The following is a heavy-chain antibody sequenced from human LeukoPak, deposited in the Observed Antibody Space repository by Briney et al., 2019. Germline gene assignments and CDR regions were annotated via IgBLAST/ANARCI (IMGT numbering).Heavy chain of an antibody. Sequence: SETLPLTCTVSGGSVSSGSYYWSWIRQPPGKGLEWIEYIHNSGSTNYNPSLKSRVTISVDTSKNQFSLKLSSVTAADTAVYYCAGGVVVVADLYVFDIWGQGTMVTVSS. D-gene: IGHD2-15*01. J-gene: IGHJ3*02. CDR3: AGGVVVVADLYVFDI. V-gene: IGHV4-61*01. CDR2: IHNSGST. CDR1: GGSVSSGSYY.